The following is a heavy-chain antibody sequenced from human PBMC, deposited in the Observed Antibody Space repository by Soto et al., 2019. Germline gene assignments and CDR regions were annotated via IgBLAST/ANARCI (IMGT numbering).Heavy chain of an antibody. CDR2: ISSSSSYT. D-gene: IGHD3-3*01. CDR3: ARARSGSTFYYFDY. V-gene: IGHV3-11*06. J-gene: IGHJ4*02. CDR1: GFTFSDYY. Sequence: PGGSLRLSCAASGFTFSDYYMSWIRQAPGKGLEWVSYISSSSSYTNYADSVKGRFTISRDNAKNSLYLQMNSLRAEDTAVYYCARARSGSTFYYFDYWGQGTLVTVSS.